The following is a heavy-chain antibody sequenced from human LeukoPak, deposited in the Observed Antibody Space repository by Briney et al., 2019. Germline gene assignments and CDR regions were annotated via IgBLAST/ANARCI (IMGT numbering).Heavy chain of an antibody. D-gene: IGHD3-10*01. V-gene: IGHV1-69*04. Sequence: SVKVSCKASGGTFSSYAISWVRQAPGQGLEWVGRIIPILGIANYAQKFQGRVTITADKSTSTAYMELSSLRSEDTAVYYCASSGFGELLDYYYGMDVWGQGTTVTVSS. CDR3: ASSGFGELLDYYYGMDV. CDR1: GGTFSSYA. CDR2: IIPILGIA. J-gene: IGHJ6*02.